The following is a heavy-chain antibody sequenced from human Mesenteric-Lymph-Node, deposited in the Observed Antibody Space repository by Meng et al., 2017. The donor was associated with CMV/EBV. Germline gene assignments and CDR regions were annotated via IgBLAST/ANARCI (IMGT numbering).Heavy chain of an antibody. CDR3: ASSMDIVATIPGYYYGMDV. J-gene: IGHJ6*02. Sequence: ASVKVSCKASGYTFTGYYMHWVRQAPGQGLEWMGWISPNSGGTNYAQKFQGRVTMTRDTSISTAYMELSRLRSDDTAVYYCASSMDIVATIPGYYYGMDVWGQGTTVTVSS. V-gene: IGHV1-2*02. CDR2: ISPNSGGT. CDR1: GYTFTGYY. D-gene: IGHD5-12*01.